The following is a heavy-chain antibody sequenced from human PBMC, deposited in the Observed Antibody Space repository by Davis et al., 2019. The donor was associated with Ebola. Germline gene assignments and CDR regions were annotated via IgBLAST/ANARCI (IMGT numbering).Heavy chain of an antibody. J-gene: IGHJ4*02. CDR3: ATANRAISGY. D-gene: IGHD2-2*02. CDR1: GFTFTTYW. V-gene: IGHV3-7*01. Sequence: GESLKISCAASGFTFTTYWMSWVRQAPGKGLEWVANINQDGSEKQYVDSVKGRFTISRDNAKNSVYLQMNSLRAEDTAVYYCATANRAISGYWGQGTLVTVSS. CDR2: INQDGSEK.